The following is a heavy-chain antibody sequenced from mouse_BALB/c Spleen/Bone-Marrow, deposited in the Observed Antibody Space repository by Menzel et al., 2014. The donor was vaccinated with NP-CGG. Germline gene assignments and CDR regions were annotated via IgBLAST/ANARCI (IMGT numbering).Heavy chain of an antibody. J-gene: IGHJ3*01. CDR1: GFTFSNYW. Sequence: EVKLVESGGGLVQPGGSIKPSCVASGFTFSNYWMNWVRQFPEKGLEWVAEIRLKSNNYATHYAESVKGRFTISRDDSKISVYLQMNYLRAEDTGIYYCTTVFSYWGQWTLVTVSA. V-gene: IGHV6-6*02. CDR3: TTVFSY. CDR2: IRLKSNNYAT.